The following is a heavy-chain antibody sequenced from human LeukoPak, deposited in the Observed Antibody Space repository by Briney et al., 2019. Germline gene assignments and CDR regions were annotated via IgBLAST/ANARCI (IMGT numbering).Heavy chain of an antibody. J-gene: IGHJ6*03. D-gene: IGHD3-10*01. CDR3: ARHRRYYGSGSPSYYYYYYMDV. CDR2: IYHSGST. V-gene: IGHV4-38-2*02. CDR1: GYSISSGYY. Sequence: SETLSLTCTVSGYSISSGYYWGWIRQPPGKGLEWIGSIYHSGSTYYNPSLKSRVTISVDTSKNQFSLKLSSVTAADTAVYYCARHRRYYGSGSPSYYYYYYMDVWGKGTTVTISS.